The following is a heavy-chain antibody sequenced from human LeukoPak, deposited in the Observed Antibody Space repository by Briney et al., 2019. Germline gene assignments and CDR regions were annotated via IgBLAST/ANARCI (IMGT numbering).Heavy chain of an antibody. V-gene: IGHV4-39*01. Sequence: SETLSLTCTVSGGSISSSSYYWGWIRQPPGKGLEWIGSIYYSGSTYYNPSLKSRVTTSVDTSKNQFSLKLSSVTAADTAVYYCARLGVRLRFLEWLPIDYWGQGTLVTVSS. D-gene: IGHD3-3*01. CDR2: IYYSGST. J-gene: IGHJ4*02. CDR3: ARLGVRLRFLEWLPIDY. CDR1: GGSISSSSYY.